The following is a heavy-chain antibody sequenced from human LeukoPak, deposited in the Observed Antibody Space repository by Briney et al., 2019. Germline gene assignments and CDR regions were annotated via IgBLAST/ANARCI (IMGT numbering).Heavy chain of an antibody. V-gene: IGHV4-61*05. D-gene: IGHD2-2*03. CDR3: ARAVDIVVVPAANPLFFDY. Sequence: SETLSLTCTVSGGSISSSSYYWGWIRQPPGTGLEWIGYIYYSGSTNYNPSLKSRVTISVDTSKNQFSLKLSSVTAADTAVYYCARAVDIVVVPAANPLFFDYWGQGTLVTVSS. CDR2: IYYSGST. CDR1: GGSISSSSYY. J-gene: IGHJ4*02.